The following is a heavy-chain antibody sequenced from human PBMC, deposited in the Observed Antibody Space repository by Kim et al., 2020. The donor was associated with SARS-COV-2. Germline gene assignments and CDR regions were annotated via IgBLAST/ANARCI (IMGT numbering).Heavy chain of an antibody. D-gene: IGHD4-17*01. CDR3: AKHGDPGMAYFHH. Sequence: GGSLRLSCASSGFTFSSSAMTWVRQAPGTGLERAATITVGGGTTYYADSVKGRFTISRDDSKNTLYLQMDSLRVEDTAIYYCAKHGDPGMAYFHHWGQGTLVIVSS. V-gene: IGHV3-23*01. CDR1: GFTFSSSA. CDR2: ITVGGGTT. J-gene: IGHJ1*01.